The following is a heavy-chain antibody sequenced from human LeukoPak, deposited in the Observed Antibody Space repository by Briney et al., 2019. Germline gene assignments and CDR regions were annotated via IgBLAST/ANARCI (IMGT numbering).Heavy chain of an antibody. Sequence: PGGSLRLSCEASGGTFGAHYMAWVRQAPGKGLEWVALIYNSAATNYSESARGRFTISRGNSDNTLFLQMGDLRAEDTAVYYCARFLLAVTDFFFASWGQGTLVTVSP. J-gene: IGHJ4*02. D-gene: IGHD6-19*01. CDR1: GGTFGAHY. CDR3: ARFLLAVTDFFFAS. V-gene: IGHV3-53*01. CDR2: IYNSAAT.